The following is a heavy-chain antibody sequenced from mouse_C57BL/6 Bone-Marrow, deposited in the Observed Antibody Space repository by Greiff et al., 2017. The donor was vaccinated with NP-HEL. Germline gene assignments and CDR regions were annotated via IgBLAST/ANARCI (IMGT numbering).Heavy chain of an antibody. Sequence: VKLQQSGAELAKPGASVKLSCKASGYTFTSYWMHWVKQRPGQGLEWIGYINPSSGYTKYNQKFQDKATLTADKASSTAYMQLSSLTYEDSAVEYWAKYRASTGTRAMDYWGQGTSGTVSS. CDR3: AKYRASTGTRAMDY. V-gene: IGHV1-7*01. CDR1: GYTFTSYW. CDR2: INPSSGYT. J-gene: IGHJ4*01. D-gene: IGHD4-1*02.